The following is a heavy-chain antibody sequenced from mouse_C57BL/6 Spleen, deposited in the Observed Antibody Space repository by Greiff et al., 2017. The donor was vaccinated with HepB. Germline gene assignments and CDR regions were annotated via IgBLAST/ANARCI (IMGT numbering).Heavy chain of an antibody. CDR2: IDPSDSYT. D-gene: IGHD2-1*01. V-gene: IGHV1-50*01. CDR3: ARQVYRNPYAMDY. CDR1: GYTFTSYW. J-gene: IGHJ4*01. Sequence: QVQLQQPGAELVKPGASVKLSCKASGYTFTSYWMQWVKQRPGQGLEWIGEIDPSDSYTNYNQKFKGKATLTVDTSSSTAYMQLSSLSSEDSAVYYCARQVYRNPYAMDYWGQGTSVTVSS.